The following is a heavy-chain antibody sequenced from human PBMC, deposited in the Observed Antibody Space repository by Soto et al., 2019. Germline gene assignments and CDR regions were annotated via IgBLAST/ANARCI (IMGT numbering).Heavy chain of an antibody. Sequence: DSLQVSCKASGYTFTSYYMHWVRQAPGQGLEWMGIINPSGGSTSYAQKFQGRVTMTRDTSTSTVYMELSSLRSEDTAVEDCAREIVGETEDWGQGTLVT. CDR1: GYTFTSYY. CDR2: INPSGGST. D-gene: IGHD1-26*01. CDR3: AREIVGETED. J-gene: IGHJ4*02. V-gene: IGHV1-46*01.